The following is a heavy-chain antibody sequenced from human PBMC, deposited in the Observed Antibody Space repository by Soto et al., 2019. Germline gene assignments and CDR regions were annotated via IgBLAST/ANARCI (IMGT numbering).Heavy chain of an antibody. V-gene: IGHV4-30-4*01. CDR2: TYNSETT. CDR3: ARGPSADKIDY. J-gene: IGHJ4*02. CDR1: GDSISSGYF. Sequence: QVQLQESGPGLVEPSQTLSLTCTVSGDSISSGYFWSWIRQSPGKGLEWIGHTYNSETTYNNPSLRSRVTISIDTPRNQFSLRLTSVTSGDTGVYYCARGPSADKIDYWGMGTLVTVSS. D-gene: IGHD3-3*01.